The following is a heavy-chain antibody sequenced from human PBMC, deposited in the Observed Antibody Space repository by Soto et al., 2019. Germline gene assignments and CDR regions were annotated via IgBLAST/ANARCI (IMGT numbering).Heavy chain of an antibody. Sequence: SETLSLTCTVSGGSISSYYWTWIRQPPGQGLEWTGYIDYSGSTNYNPSLKSRVTISIDTSKKQFSLKLNSVTAADTAVYYFAGDICLSRFFHWGQGTLVTVSS. V-gene: IGHV4-59*08. CDR1: GGSISSYY. D-gene: IGHD3-3*01. CDR3: AGDICLSRFFH. CDR2: IDYSGST. J-gene: IGHJ1*01.